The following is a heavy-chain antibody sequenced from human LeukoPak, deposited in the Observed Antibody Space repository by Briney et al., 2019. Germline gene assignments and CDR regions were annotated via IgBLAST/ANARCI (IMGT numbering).Heavy chain of an antibody. D-gene: IGHD6-19*01. CDR2: VFTRGTT. V-gene: IGHV4-61*09. CDR3: ARSSLAVYFDY. CDR1: GGSISSGSYY. Sequence: SEPLSLTCTVSGGSISSGSYYWNWIRQPPGQRLEWLGHVFTRGTTNYNASLEGRLTISLDTARNQFSLYLSSVTAADTAMYFCARSSLAVYFDYWGQGTLVTASS. J-gene: IGHJ4*02.